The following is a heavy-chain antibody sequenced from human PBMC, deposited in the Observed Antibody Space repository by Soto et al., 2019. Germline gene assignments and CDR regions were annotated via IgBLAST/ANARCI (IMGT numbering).Heavy chain of an antibody. V-gene: IGHV4-34*01. CDR3: ARDSRLRYFDWYKVGRYYACGMDV. J-gene: IGHJ6*02. CDR2: INHSGST. CDR1: GGSFSGYY. Sequence: QVQLQQWGAGLLKPSETLSLTCAVYGGSFSGYYWSWIRQPPGKGLEWIGEINHSGSTNYNPSLKTRRNLAVATAKNLCSLKLRSGRAAHTAVYYCARDSRLRYFDWYKVGRYYACGMDVWGQGTTVPVSS. D-gene: IGHD3-9*01.